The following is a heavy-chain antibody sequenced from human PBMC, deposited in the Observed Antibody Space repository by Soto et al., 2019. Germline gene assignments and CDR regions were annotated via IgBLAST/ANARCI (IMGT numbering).Heavy chain of an antibody. V-gene: IGHV3-11*05. CDR1: GFTFSDYF. CDR3: ARVGSSWYSDY. J-gene: IGHJ4*02. CDR2: ISSRSINT. Sequence: QVQLVESGGGLVKPGGSLRLSCAASGFTFSDYFMTWIRQAPGKGLEWVSHISSRSINTNYADSVKGRFTISRDNAKNSLYLQMNSLRAEDTAVYYCARVGSSWYSDYWGQGTLVTVSS. D-gene: IGHD6-13*01.